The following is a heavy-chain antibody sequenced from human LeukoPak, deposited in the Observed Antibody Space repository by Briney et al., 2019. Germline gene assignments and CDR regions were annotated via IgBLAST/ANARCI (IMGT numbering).Heavy chain of an antibody. D-gene: IGHD3-3*01. CDR1: GFTFSSYA. V-gene: IGHV3-23*01. J-gene: IGHJ6*02. CDR3: AKDGYYDFWSGYYYGSGGFRGMDV. CDR2: ISGIVGST. Sequence: GRSLRLSCAASGFTFSSYAMSWVRQAPGKGLEWVSAISGIVGSTYYADSVKGRFTISRDNSKTTPYLQMNSLRAEDTAVYYCAKDGYYDFWSGYYYGSGGFRGMDVWGQGTTVTVSS.